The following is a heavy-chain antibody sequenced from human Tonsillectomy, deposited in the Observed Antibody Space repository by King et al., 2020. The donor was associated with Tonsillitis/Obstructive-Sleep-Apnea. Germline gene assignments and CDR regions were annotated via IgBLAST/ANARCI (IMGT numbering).Heavy chain of an antibody. CDR2: IYPGDSDT. CDR3: ARREYGDYRSSFDY. CDR1: GYSFTNNW. Sequence: EVQLVQSGAEVRKPGASLKISCKGSGYSFTNNWIGWVRQMPGKGLEWMGIIYPGDSDTRYSPSFQGQVSISADKSISTAYLQWSSLKASDTAMYYCARREYGDYRSSFDYWGQGTLVTVSS. J-gene: IGHJ4*02. D-gene: IGHD4-17*01. V-gene: IGHV5-51*01.